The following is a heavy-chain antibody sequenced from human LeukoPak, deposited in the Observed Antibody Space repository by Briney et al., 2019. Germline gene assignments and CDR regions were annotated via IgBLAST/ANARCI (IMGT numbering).Heavy chain of an antibody. CDR3: AKDTGSGYYTYYFDY. V-gene: IGHV3-23*01. J-gene: IGHJ4*02. Sequence: GGSLRLSCAASGFTFSSYAMSWVRQAPGKGLGWVSAISGSGGSTYYADSVKGRFTISRDNSKNTLYLQMNSLRAEDTAVYYCAKDTGSGYYTYYFDYWGQGTLVTVSS. CDR2: ISGSGGST. CDR1: GFTFSSYA. D-gene: IGHD3-22*01.